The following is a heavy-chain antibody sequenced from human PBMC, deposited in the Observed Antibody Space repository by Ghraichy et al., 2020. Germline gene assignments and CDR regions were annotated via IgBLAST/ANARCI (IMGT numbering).Heavy chain of an antibody. Sequence: GGSLRLSCAASGFTFSSYCMHWVRQAPGKGLVWLSRISSDGSDTKYTDSVKGRFTISRDNAKNTLYLQMNSLRAEDTAVYYCARAESWGGATDCWGQGTLVTVSS. V-gene: IGHV3-74*03. CDR1: GFTFSSYC. D-gene: IGHD4/OR15-4a*01. J-gene: IGHJ4*02. CDR2: ISSDGSDT. CDR3: ARAESWGGATDC.